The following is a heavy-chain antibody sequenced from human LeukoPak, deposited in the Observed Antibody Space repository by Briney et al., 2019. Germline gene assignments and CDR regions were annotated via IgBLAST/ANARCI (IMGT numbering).Heavy chain of an antibody. J-gene: IGHJ3*02. CDR3: ARRYSGYGNAFDI. CDR1: GGSISSSSYY. V-gene: IGHV4-61*05. Sequence: PSETLSLTCTVSGGSISSSSYYWIWIRQPPGEGLEWIGYIYSSGSTNYSPSLKSRVTISVDTSKNQFSLKLYSVTAADTAVYYCARRYSGYGNAFDIWGQGTMVTVSS. D-gene: IGHD5-12*01. CDR2: IYSSGST.